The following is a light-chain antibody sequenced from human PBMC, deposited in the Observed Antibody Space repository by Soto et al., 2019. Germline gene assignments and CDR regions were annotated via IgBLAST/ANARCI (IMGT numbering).Light chain of an antibody. CDR2: DVS. Sequence: QSALTQPASVSGSPGQSITISCTGTSSDVGGYNYVSWYQQHPGKAPKLMIYDVSNRPSGVSDRFSGSKSVNTASLTISGLQAGDEADYYCSSYTSSNTVVFGGGTKLTVL. V-gene: IGLV2-14*01. CDR1: SSDVGGYNY. J-gene: IGLJ2*01. CDR3: SSYTSSNTVV.